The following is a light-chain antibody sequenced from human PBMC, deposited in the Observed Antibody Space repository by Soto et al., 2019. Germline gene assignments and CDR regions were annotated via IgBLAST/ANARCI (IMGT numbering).Light chain of an antibody. CDR3: QQSSSTPQT. V-gene: IGKV1-39*01. Sequence: DIQMTQSPSSLSASVGDRVTITCRASQSISSYLSWYQQKPGKAPKLLINVASTLQSGVPSRFSGSGSGTDFTLAISSPQPEDFATYYCQQSSSTPQTFGGGTRVEIK. CDR2: VAS. CDR1: QSISSY. J-gene: IGKJ4*01.